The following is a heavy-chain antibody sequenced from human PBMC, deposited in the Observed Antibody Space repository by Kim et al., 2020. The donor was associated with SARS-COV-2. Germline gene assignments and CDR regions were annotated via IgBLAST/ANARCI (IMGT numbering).Heavy chain of an antibody. V-gene: IGHV1-18*04. CDR1: GYTFTSYG. CDR3: ARDRYYDILTGYYRYYYYGRDV. D-gene: IGHD3-9*01. J-gene: IGHJ6*02. CDR2: ISAYNGNT. Sequence: ASVKVSCKASGYTFTSYGISWVRQAPGQGLEWMGWISAYNGNTNYAQKLQGRVTMTTDTSTSTAYMELRSLRSDDTAVYYCARDRYYDILTGYYRYYYYGRDVWGQGTTVTVSS.